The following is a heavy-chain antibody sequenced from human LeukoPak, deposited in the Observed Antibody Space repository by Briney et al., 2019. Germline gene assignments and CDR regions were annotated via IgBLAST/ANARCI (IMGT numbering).Heavy chain of an antibody. J-gene: IGHJ4*02. Sequence: GGSLRLSCAASGFTFSSYSMNWVRQAPGKGLEWVSAISSSSSYIYYADSVKGRFTISRDNARNSLYLQMNSLRAEDTALYYCAREGAAAAPYWGQGTLVAVSS. V-gene: IGHV3-21*01. CDR3: AREGAAAAPY. CDR1: GFTFSSYS. D-gene: IGHD6-13*01. CDR2: ISSSSSYI.